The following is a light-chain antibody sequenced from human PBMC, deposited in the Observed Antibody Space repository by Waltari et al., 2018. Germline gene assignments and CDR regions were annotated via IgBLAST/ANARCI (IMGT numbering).Light chain of an antibody. J-gene: IGKJ1*01. CDR1: QSVSSN. Sequence: EIVMTQSPATLSVSPGERATLSCRASQSVSSNLAWYQQKPGQAPRLLIYGASTRATGIQARFSGSGSGTEFTLTISSLQSEDFAVYYCQQYNNWPPAPWTFGQGTKVEIK. CDR3: QQYNNWPPAPWT. V-gene: IGKV3-15*01. CDR2: GAS.